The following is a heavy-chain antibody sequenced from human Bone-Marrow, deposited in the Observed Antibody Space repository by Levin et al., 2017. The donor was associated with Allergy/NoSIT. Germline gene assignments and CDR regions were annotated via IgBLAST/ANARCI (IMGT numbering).Heavy chain of an antibody. Sequence: GESLKISCQASEYTFTGYFIHWVRQAPGQGLEWMGWINPHSGRTIYSPKFQGRITMTRDTSISSAYMAVDRLRSDDTGVYYCAKDIKTAYSSSSFDYWGQGTLVTVSS. CDR1: EYTFTGYF. J-gene: IGHJ4*02. D-gene: IGHD6-6*01. CDR3: AKDIKTAYSSSSFDY. V-gene: IGHV1-2*02. CDR2: INPHSGRT.